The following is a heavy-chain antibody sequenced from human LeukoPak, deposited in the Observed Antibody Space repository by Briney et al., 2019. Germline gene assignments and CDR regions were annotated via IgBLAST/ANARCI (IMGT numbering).Heavy chain of an antibody. CDR1: GGSMNNYY. Sequence: SETLSLTCTVSGGSMNNYYWNWIRQPPGKGLEWIGFIYYSGNTNYNPSLKSRVTISVDTSKNQFSLKLTAADTAVYYCARGALLWFGDRMEYYFDYWGQGTLLTVSS. CDR3: ARGALLWFGDRMEYYFDY. CDR2: IYYSGNT. D-gene: IGHD3-10*01. J-gene: IGHJ4*02. V-gene: IGHV4-59*01.